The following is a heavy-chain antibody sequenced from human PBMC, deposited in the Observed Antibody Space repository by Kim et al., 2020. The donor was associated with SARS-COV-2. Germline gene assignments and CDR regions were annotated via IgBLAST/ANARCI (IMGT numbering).Heavy chain of an antibody. CDR1: GFTFSSYW. V-gene: IGHV3-7*01. CDR3: AHTASLGYCSGGSCYPPEVDYYYMDV. D-gene: IGHD2-15*01. J-gene: IGHJ6*03. Sequence: GGSLRLSCAASGFTFSSYWMSWVRQAPGKGLEWVANIKQDGSEKYYVDSVKGRFTISRDNAKNSLYLQMNSLRAEDTAVYYCAHTASLGYCSGGSCYPPEVDYYYMDVWGKGTTVTVSS. CDR2: IKQDGSEK.